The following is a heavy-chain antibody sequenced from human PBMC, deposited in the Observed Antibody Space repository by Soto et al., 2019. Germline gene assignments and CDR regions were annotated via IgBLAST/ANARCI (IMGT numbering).Heavy chain of an antibody. D-gene: IGHD5-18*01. CDR1: GFTFNNYA. Sequence: PGGSLRLSCAASGFTFNNYAMHWVRQAPGKGLEWVAFISYDGSSKYYADSVTGRFTISRDNSRNTLYLQMNSLRAEDTAVYYCARGDGYIYGNTFDSWGQGTLVTVSS. V-gene: IGHV3-30-3*01. CDR3: ARGDGYIYGNTFDS. CDR2: ISYDGSSK. J-gene: IGHJ4*02.